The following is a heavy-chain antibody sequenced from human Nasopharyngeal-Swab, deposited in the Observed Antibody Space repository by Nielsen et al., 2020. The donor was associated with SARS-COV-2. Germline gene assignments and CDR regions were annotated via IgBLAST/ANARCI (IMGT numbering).Heavy chain of an antibody. CDR1: GFTFADYA. CDR2: INGAGSSL. D-gene: IGHD2/OR15-2a*01. J-gene: IGHJ4*02. CDR3: ARGRGSSTSMIGY. Sequence: GGSLRLSCAASGFTFADYAMHWVRQAPGTGLVWVSRINGAGSSLNYADFVKGRFTISTDNAKSTLYLEMNSLRAEDTAVYYCARGRGSSTSMIGYWGQGTLVTVSS. V-gene: IGHV3-74*01.